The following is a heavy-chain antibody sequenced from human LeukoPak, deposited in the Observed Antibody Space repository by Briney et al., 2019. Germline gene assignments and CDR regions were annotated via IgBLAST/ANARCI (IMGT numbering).Heavy chain of an antibody. CDR1: GFTFSRYW. V-gene: IGHV3-7*01. CDR3: ARDRILMVFAPYFDY. J-gene: IGHJ4*02. Sequence: GGSLRLSCAASGFTFSRYWMSWVRQAPGKGLEWVANIKQDGSEKYYVGSVKGRFTISRDNAKNSLYLQMNSLRAEDTAVYYCARDRILMVFAPYFDYWGQGSLVTVPS. D-gene: IGHD2-8*01. CDR2: IKQDGSEK.